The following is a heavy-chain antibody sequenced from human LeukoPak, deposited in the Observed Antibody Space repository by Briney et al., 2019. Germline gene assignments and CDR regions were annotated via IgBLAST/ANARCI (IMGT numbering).Heavy chain of an antibody. CDR2: ISGSGGST. V-gene: IGHV3-23*01. Sequence: GGSLRLSCAASGFTFSSYAMSWVRQAPGKGLEWVSAISGSGGSTYYADSVKGRFTISRDNSKNTLYPQMNSLRAEDTAVYYCATNAFNYYGSGRFWGQGTLVTVSS. CDR3: ATNAFNYYGSGRF. CDR1: GFTFSSYA. D-gene: IGHD3-10*01. J-gene: IGHJ4*02.